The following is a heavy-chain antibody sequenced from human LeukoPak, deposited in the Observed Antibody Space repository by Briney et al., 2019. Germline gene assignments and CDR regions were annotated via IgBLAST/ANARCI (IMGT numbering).Heavy chain of an antibody. CDR1: GGSISGSNW. CDR3: ARDSITMVRGVIASGAFDI. CDR2: IYHSGST. D-gene: IGHD3-10*01. J-gene: IGHJ3*02. V-gene: IGHV4-4*02. Sequence: SGTLSLTCAVSGGSISGSNWWSWVRQPPGKGLEWIGEIYHSGSTNYNPSLKSRVTISVDKSKDQFSLKLSSVTAADTAVYYCARDSITMVRGVIASGAFDIWGQGTMVTVSS.